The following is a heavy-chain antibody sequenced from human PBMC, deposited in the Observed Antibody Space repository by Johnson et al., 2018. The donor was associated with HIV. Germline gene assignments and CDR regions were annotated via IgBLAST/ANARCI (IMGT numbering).Heavy chain of an antibody. Sequence: VQLVESRGVLVQPGGSLRLSCAASGFTFDDYAMHWVRQAPGKGLEWVSGISWNSGSIGYADSVKGRFTISRDNSKNTLYLQMNSLRAEETAVYYCARDRPPGATLSDAFYTWGQGTMVTVSS. CDR2: ISWNSGSI. CDR1: GFTFDDYA. V-gene: IGHV3-9*01. D-gene: IGHD1-26*01. J-gene: IGHJ3*02. CDR3: ARDRPPGATLSDAFYT.